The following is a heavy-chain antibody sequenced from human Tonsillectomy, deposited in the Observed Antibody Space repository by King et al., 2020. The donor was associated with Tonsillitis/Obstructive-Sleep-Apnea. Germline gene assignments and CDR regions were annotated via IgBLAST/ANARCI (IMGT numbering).Heavy chain of an antibody. J-gene: IGHJ4*02. Sequence: VQLVESGGGLVQPGGSLRLSCAASGFTFSSYWMSWVRQAPGKGLEWVANIKQYGSAKYYMDSVNGRFSISRDNAENSLYLQMNSLRAEDTAVYYCVGEPPIAVDSQGIVWGQGTLVTVSS. CDR1: GFTFSSYW. CDR3: VGEPPIAVDSQGIV. CDR2: IKQYGSAK. V-gene: IGHV3-7*03. D-gene: IGHD6-19*01.